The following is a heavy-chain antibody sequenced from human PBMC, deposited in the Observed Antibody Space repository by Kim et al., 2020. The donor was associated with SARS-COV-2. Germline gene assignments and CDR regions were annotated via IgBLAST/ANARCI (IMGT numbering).Heavy chain of an antibody. Sequence: GGSLRLSCAASGFTFSNAWMSWVRQAPGKGLEWVGRIKSKTDGGTTDYAAPVKGRFTISRDDSKNTLYLQMNSLKTEDTAVYYCTTEETGYSSGWYGYWGQGTLVTVSS. D-gene: IGHD6-19*01. CDR1: GFTFSNAW. V-gene: IGHV3-15*01. J-gene: IGHJ4*02. CDR2: IKSKTDGGTT. CDR3: TTEETGYSSGWYGY.